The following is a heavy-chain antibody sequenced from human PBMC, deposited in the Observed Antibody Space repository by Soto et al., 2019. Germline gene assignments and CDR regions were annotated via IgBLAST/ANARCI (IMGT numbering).Heavy chain of an antibody. J-gene: IGHJ4*02. D-gene: IGHD2-2*01. CDR1: GFTFSSYW. Sequence: GGSLRLSCAASGFTFSSYWMHWVRQAPGKGLVWVSRINSDGSSTSYADSVKGRFTISRDNAKNTLYLQMNSLRAEDTAVYYCARVSGYGSSTSCYNDYWGQGTLVTVSS. V-gene: IGHV3-74*01. CDR2: INSDGSST. CDR3: ARVSGYGSSTSCYNDY.